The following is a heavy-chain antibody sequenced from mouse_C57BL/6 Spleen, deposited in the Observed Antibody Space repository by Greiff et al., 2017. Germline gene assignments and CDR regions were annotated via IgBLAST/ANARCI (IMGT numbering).Heavy chain of an antibody. CDR1: GFSLSTFGMG. V-gene: IGHV8-8*01. Sequence: QVTLKESGPGLLQPSQTLSLTCSFSGFSLSTFGMGVGWIRQPSGKGLEWLAHIWWDDDKYYNPALKSRLTISKDTSKNPVFLKIANVDTADTATYYCARIDYYGSSRGYFDVWGTGTTVTVSS. J-gene: IGHJ1*03. D-gene: IGHD1-1*01. CDR3: ARIDYYGSSRGYFDV. CDR2: IWWDDDK.